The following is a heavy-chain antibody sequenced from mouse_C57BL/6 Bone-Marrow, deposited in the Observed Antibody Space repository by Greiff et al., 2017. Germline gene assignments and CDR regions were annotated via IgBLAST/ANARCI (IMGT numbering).Heavy chain of an antibody. J-gene: IGHJ2*01. CDR3: ARRIITTVVDY. V-gene: IGHV1-81*01. CDR2: IYPRSGNT. CDR1: GYTFTSYG. Sequence: QVQLQQSGAELARPGASVKLSCKASGYTFTSYGISWVKQRPGQGLEWIGEIYPRSGNTYYNEKFKGKATLTADKSSSTAYMELRSLTSEDSAVYFCARRIITTVVDYWGQGTTLTVSS. D-gene: IGHD1-1*01.